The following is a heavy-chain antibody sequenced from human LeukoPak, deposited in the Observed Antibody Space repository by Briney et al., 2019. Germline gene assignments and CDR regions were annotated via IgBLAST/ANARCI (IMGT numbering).Heavy chain of an antibody. CDR2: INNKVGGGTA. D-gene: IGHD3-16*01. CDR1: GFNFANAY. V-gene: IGHV3-15*01. Sequence: GRSLRLSCAASGFNFANAYMSWVRQAPGQGLEWVGRINNKVGGGTADYSAPVKGRFTISRDDSKNTLYLQMNSLKIEDTAVYYCTSDWGVLADNWGQGTLVTVSS. CDR3: TSDWGVLADN. J-gene: IGHJ4*02.